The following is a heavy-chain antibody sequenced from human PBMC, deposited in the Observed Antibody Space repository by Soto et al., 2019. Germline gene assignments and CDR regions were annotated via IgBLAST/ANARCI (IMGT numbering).Heavy chain of an antibody. CDR2: ISSSGSTI. J-gene: IGHJ6*02. V-gene: IGHV3-11*01. CDR1: GFTFSDYH. D-gene: IGHD4-4*01. CDR3: ARAGVTTYYYYGMHX. Sequence: GGSLRLSCAASGFTFSDYHMSWIRQAPGKGLEWVSYISSSGSTIYYADSVKVRFTISRDNAKNSLYLQMNSLRAEDTAVYYCARAGVTTYYYYGMHXWGQGTTVTVS.